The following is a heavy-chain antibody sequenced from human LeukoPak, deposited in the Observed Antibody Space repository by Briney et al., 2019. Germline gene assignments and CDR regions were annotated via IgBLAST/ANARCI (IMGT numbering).Heavy chain of an antibody. Sequence: GGFLRLSCAASGFTVSTNYMIWVRQAPGKGLEWVSVIYSGGTTNYADSVKGRFTISRDVSKNTVYLQMNSLRVEDTAVYYCARGHYYGSGSYNNGDFGFDPWGQGTLVTVSS. D-gene: IGHD3-10*01. V-gene: IGHV3-66*01. CDR1: GFTVSTNY. CDR3: ARGHYYGSGSYNNGDFGFDP. CDR2: IYSGGTT. J-gene: IGHJ5*02.